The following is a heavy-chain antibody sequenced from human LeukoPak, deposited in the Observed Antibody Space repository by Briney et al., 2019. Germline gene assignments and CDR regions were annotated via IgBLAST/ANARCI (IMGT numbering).Heavy chain of an antibody. CDR1: GFTFDDYA. J-gene: IGHJ4*02. V-gene: IGHV3-9*01. CDR3: AKDQYYDILTGYFGY. CDR2: ISWNSGSI. Sequence: GGSLRLSCAASGFTFDDYAMHWVRQAPGKGLEWVSGISWNSGSIGYADSVKGRFTISRDSAKNSLYLQMNSLRAEDTALYYCAKDQYYDILTGYFGYWGQGTLVTVSS. D-gene: IGHD3-9*01.